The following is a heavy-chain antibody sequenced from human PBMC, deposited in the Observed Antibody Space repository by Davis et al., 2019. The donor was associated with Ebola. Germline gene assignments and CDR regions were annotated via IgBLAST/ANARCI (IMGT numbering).Heavy chain of an antibody. D-gene: IGHD5-24*01. CDR3: ARDRLEMATIIFYYYYGMDV. CDR2: MDPAGDT. CDR1: GFTVSTYD. Sequence: GESLKISCAASGFTVSTYDMHWVRQPTGKGLEWVSSMDPAGDTYYQDSVKGRFTISRDGARNSLYLQMNSLRAEDTAVYYCARDRLEMATIIFYYYYGMDVWGQGTTVTVSS. J-gene: IGHJ6*02. V-gene: IGHV3-13*04.